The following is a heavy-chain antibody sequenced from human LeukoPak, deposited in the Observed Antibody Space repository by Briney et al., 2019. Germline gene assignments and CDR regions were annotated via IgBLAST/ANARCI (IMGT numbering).Heavy chain of an antibody. D-gene: IGHD6-13*01. J-gene: IGHJ4*02. CDR1: GGSISSGYYY. V-gene: IGHV4-61*02. Sequence: SETLSLTCTVSGGSISSGYYYWSWIRQPAGKALEWIGRIYTSGSTNYNPSLKSRVTISVDTSKDQFSLKLSSVTAADTAVYYCARQFQYSSTPSDWGQGTLVIVSS. CDR2: IYTSGST. CDR3: ARQFQYSSTPSD.